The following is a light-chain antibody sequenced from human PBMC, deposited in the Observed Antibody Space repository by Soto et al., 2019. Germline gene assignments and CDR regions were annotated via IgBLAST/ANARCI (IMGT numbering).Light chain of an antibody. CDR3: QQYNNWPPH. CDR2: GAS. V-gene: IGKV3-15*01. CDR1: QSVSSN. J-gene: IGKJ2*01. Sequence: EIVMTQSPATLSVSPGERATLSCRASQSVSSNLAWYQQKPGQAPRLLIYGASTRATGIPARFSGSGSGTEFTLTISSLQSEDFAVYYCQQYNNWPPHVGQGTKLEIK.